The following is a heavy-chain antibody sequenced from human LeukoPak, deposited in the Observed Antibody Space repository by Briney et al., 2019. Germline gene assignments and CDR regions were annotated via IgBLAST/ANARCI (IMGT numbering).Heavy chain of an antibody. D-gene: IGHD4-11*01. V-gene: IGHV4-39*01. Sequence: NPSETLSLTCTVSGGSITGSGYYWGWIRQPPGKGLEWIGTIYYSGTTYYNPSLKSRVPISVDTSKNQFSLKLTSVTAADTAVYYCARRGAYYSDYEFDYWGQGTLVTVSS. CDR2: IYYSGTT. J-gene: IGHJ4*02. CDR3: ARRGAYYSDYEFDY. CDR1: GGSITGSGYY.